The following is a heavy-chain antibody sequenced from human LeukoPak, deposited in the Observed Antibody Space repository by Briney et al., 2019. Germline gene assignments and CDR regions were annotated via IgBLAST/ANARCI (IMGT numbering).Heavy chain of an antibody. CDR3: AKDFGAVAGPLDY. CDR2: ISGSGGST. CDR1: GFTFGSYA. D-gene: IGHD6-19*01. V-gene: IGHV3-23*01. J-gene: IGHJ4*02. Sequence: GGSLRLSCAASGFTFGSYAMSWVRQAPGKGLEWGSAISGSGGSTYYADSVKGRFTISRDNSKNTLYLQMNSLRAEDTAVYYCAKDFGAVAGPLDYWGQGTLVTVSS.